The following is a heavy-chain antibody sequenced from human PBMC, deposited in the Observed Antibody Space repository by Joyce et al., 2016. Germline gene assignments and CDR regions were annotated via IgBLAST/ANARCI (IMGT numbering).Heavy chain of an antibody. CDR3: ASSEDYGDWFDP. V-gene: IGHV1-46*01. D-gene: IGHD4-17*01. Sequence: QVRLVQSGAGVKKPGSSVKLSCKASGFIFTTYYIHWVRQAPGQGLEWMGIITPSVGHTTYEQKCQGRVTMTRDTSTSTVFMELSSLRSEDTAVYYCASSEDYGDWFDPWGQGTLVTVSS. J-gene: IGHJ5*02. CDR1: GFIFTTYY. CDR2: ITPSVGHT.